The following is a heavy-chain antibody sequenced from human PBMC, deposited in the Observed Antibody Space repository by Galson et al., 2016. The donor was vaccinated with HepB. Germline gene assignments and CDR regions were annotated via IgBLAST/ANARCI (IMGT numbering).Heavy chain of an antibody. J-gene: IGHJ6*02. CDR3: ARSRGMDV. V-gene: IGHV3-7*03. Sequence: SLRLSCAASRFIFSSYSMNWVRQAPGQGLECVANIRQDGSQTYYVDYVKGRFTISRDNAKNSLHLQMNSLTAEDTAVYYCARSRGMDVWGQGTTVTVSS. CDR1: RFIFSSYS. CDR2: IRQDGSQT.